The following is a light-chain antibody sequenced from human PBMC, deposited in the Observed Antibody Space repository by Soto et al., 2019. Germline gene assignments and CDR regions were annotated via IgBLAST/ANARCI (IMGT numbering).Light chain of an antibody. CDR2: DAS. V-gene: IGKV3-11*01. J-gene: IGKJ4*01. Sequence: EIVLTHAPRTLCLSPCERATLSFSASQTVGIYLAWYQQKPGQAPGLLIYDASNRATGTPPRFSGSGSGTDFTLTISSLEPGDFAVYYCQQRSKWPLTFGGGTKVDIK. CDR3: QQRSKWPLT. CDR1: QTVGIY.